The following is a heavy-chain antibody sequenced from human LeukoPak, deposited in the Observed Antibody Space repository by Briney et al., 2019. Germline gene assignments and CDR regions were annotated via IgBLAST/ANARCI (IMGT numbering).Heavy chain of an antibody. Sequence: ASVKVSCKAFGYIFTNYGISWVRQAPGQGLEWMGWISARNGKTNYAQKVQGRVTMTTDTSATTAYMELRSLRSDDTAVYYCARDTEWEKNPDYFDYWGQGTLVTVSS. CDR2: ISARNGKT. CDR3: ARDTEWEKNPDYFDY. V-gene: IGHV1-18*01. CDR1: GYIFTNYG. J-gene: IGHJ4*02. D-gene: IGHD1-26*01.